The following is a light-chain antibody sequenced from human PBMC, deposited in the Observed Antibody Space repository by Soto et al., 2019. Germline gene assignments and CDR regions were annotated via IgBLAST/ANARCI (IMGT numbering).Light chain of an antibody. V-gene: IGKV3D-20*01. CDR2: DAS. J-gene: IGKJ4*01. Sequence: EIVLTQSPATLSLSPGEIATLSCGASQSVSSSFLAWYQQKPGRAPRLLIYDASSRATGIPDRFSCSGSGTHFYLSIRRLESEDFAVYYCQQYGSSPLTFGGGTKVEIK. CDR1: QSVSSSF. CDR3: QQYGSSPLT.